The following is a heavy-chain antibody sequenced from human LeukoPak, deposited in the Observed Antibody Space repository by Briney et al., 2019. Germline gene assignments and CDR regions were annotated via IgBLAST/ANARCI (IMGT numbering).Heavy chain of an antibody. V-gene: IGHV4-38-2*02. CDR2: IYHSGST. CDR3: ARQDIVVVVAATPDDYYYYMDV. D-gene: IGHD2-15*01. Sequence: SETLSLTCTVSGYSISSGYYWGWIRQPPGKGLEWIGSIYHSGSTSYNPSLKSRVTISVDTSKNQFSLKLSSVTAADTAVYYCARQDIVVVVAATPDDYYYYMDVWGKGTTVTVSS. CDR1: GYSISSGYY. J-gene: IGHJ6*03.